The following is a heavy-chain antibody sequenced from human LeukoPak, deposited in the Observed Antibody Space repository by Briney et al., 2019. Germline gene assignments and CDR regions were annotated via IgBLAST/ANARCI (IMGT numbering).Heavy chain of an antibody. V-gene: IGHV3-53*01. CDR3: AGGQMFTSGGFDN. D-gene: IGHD6-19*01. CDR2: IYTGGNE. CDR1: GDSISNSDYY. Sequence: ETLSLTCSVSGDSISNSDYYWAWIRQPPGKGLEWVSVIYTGGNEYYADSVKGRFTISRDNSKNMVYLQMDSLRAEDTALYYCAGGQMFTSGGFDNWGQGALVTVSS. J-gene: IGHJ4*02.